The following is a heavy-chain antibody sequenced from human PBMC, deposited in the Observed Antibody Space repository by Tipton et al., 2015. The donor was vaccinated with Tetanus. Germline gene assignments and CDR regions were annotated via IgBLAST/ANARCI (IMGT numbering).Heavy chain of an antibody. D-gene: IGHD1-1*01. J-gene: IGHJ4*02. CDR3: ARANNEFPKKGPFDY. CDR2: IYFNGTA. Sequence: TLSLTCFVSGASARSEKYYWSWIRQPPGKGLEWIGYIYFNGTAKYNPSLKSRLTISVDASKKQLSLKLTSVTAADTAVYYCARANNEFPKKGPFDYWGQGALVLVSS. CDR1: GASARSEKYY. V-gene: IGHV4-61*01.